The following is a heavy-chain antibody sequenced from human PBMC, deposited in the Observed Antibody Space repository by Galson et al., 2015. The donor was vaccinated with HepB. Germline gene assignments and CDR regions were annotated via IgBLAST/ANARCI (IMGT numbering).Heavy chain of an antibody. Sequence: SVKVSCKASGYTFTSYGISWVRQAPGQGLEWMGWISAYNGNTNYAQKHQGRVTMTTDTSTSTAYMELRSLRSDDTAVYYCARGAFVVALGATQNNWFDPWGQGTLVTVSS. CDR2: ISAYNGNT. J-gene: IGHJ5*02. V-gene: IGHV1-18*01. CDR1: GYTFTSYG. D-gene: IGHD2-15*01. CDR3: ARGAFVVALGATQNNWFDP.